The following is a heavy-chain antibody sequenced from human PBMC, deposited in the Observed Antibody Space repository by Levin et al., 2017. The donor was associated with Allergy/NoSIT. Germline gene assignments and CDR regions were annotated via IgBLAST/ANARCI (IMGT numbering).Heavy chain of an antibody. D-gene: IGHD2-21*02. CDR3: ARGYGIVVVTAGLDY. V-gene: IGHV1-46*01. CDR1: GYTFTSYY. CDR2: INPSGGST. J-gene: IGHJ4*02. Sequence: ASVKVSCKASGYTFTSYYMHWVRQAPGQGLEWMGIINPSGGSTSYAQKFQGRVTMTRDTSTSTVYMELSSLRSEDTAVYYCARGYGIVVVTAGLDYWGQGTLVTVSS.